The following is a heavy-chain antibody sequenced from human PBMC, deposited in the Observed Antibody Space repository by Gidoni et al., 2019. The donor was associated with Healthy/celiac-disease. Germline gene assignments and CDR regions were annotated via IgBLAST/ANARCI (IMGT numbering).Heavy chain of an antibody. CDR2: INHSGST. V-gene: IGHV4-34*01. CDR3: ARGAAAGKYYFDY. Sequence: QGQLQQWGAGLLKPSETLSLTCAVYGGSFSGYYWSWIRPPPGKGLEWIGEINHSGSTNYNPSLKSRVTISVDTSKNQFSLKLSSVTAADTAVYYCARGAAAGKYYFDYWGQGTLVTVSS. D-gene: IGHD6-13*01. CDR1: GGSFSGYY. J-gene: IGHJ4*02.